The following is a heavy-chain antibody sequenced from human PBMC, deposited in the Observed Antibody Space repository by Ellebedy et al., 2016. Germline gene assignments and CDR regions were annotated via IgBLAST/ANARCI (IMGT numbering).Heavy chain of an antibody. CDR1: GFTFSSYA. Sequence: GGSLRLSXAASGFTFSSYAMIWVRQAPGKGLEWVSGISGSGGSTYYADSVKGRFTISRDNSKNTLYLQMNSLRAEDTAIYYCAKSTSYDFWSGSGAFDIWGQGTMVTVSS. CDR2: ISGSGGST. J-gene: IGHJ3*02. V-gene: IGHV3-23*01. CDR3: AKSTSYDFWSGSGAFDI. D-gene: IGHD3-3*01.